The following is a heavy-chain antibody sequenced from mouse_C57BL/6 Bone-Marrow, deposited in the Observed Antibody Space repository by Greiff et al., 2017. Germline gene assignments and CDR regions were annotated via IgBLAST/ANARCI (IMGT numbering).Heavy chain of an antibody. Sequence: QVQLQQSGAELARPGASVKMSCKASGYTFTSYTMHWVKQRPGQGLEWIGCINPSSGYTKYNQKFKDKATLTADKSSSTAYMQLSSLTSEDSAVYYCARDGYYFYYAMDYWGQGTSVTVSS. CDR1: GYTFTSYT. CDR2: INPSSGYT. CDR3: ARDGYYFYYAMDY. D-gene: IGHD2-3*01. J-gene: IGHJ4*01. V-gene: IGHV1-4*01.